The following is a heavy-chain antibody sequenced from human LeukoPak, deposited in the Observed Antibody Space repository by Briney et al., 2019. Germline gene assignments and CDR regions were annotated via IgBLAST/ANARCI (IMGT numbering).Heavy chain of an antibody. D-gene: IGHD1-26*01. V-gene: IGHV3-23*01. CDR3: AKDRLGGSYYSADYYFDY. CDR2: ISGSGGST. J-gene: IGHJ4*02. CDR1: GFTFSSYA. Sequence: GGSLRLSCAASGFTFSSYAMSWVRQAPGKGLEWVSAISGSGGSTYYADSVKGRFTISRDNSKNTLYLQMNSLRAEDTAVYYCAKDRLGGSYYSADYYFDYWGQGTLVTVSS.